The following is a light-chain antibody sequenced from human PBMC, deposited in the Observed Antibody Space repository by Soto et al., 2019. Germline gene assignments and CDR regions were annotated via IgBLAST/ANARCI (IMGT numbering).Light chain of an antibody. J-gene: IGKJ5*01. V-gene: IGKV3-20*01. CDR1: QSVSSTY. CDR2: GAS. CDR3: QQYGSSPPIT. Sequence: EIVLTQSPGTLSLSPGERATLSCRASQSVSSTYLAWNQQKPGQAPRLLIYGASNRATGIPDRFSGSGSGTDFTLTISRVEPEDFAVYYCQQYGSSPPITFGQGTRLEIK.